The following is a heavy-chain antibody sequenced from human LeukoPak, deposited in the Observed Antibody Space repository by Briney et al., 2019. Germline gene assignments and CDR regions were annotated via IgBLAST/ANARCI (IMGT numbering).Heavy chain of an antibody. V-gene: IGHV1-46*01. Sequence: ASVKVSCKASGYTFTSYYMHWVRQAPGQGLEWMGIINPSGGSTSYAQKFQGRVTMTRDTSTSTVYMELSSLRSEDTAVYYCARDLAAAGTKNSDFDYWGQGTLVTVSS. CDR2: INPSGGST. CDR1: GYTFTSYY. J-gene: IGHJ4*02. CDR3: ARDLAAAGTKNSDFDY. D-gene: IGHD6-13*01.